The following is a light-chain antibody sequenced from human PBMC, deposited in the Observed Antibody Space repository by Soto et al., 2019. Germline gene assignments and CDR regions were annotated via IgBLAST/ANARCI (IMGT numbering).Light chain of an antibody. Sequence: QSVLTQPPSASATPGQRVTISCSGSSSNIGTNYVYWYQHLPGTAPELLIYRNDQRPSGVPDRFSGSMSGTAASLAIGGLRSEDEADYYCAAWDDSLSGVVFGGGTKLTVL. V-gene: IGLV1-47*01. J-gene: IGLJ2*01. CDR1: SSNIGTNY. CDR2: RND. CDR3: AAWDDSLSGVV.